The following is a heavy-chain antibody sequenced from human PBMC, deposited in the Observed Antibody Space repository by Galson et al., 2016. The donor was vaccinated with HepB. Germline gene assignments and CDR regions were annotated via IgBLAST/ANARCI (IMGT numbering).Heavy chain of an antibody. CDR3: ASAYCGGDCLLYNILSQYGLDV. CDR2: IYWDDDK. Sequence: PALVKPTQTLTLTCTFSGFSLSTRGVGVGWIRQPPGEALEWLTLIYWDDDKRYNPSLKSRLTVTKDTSKSQVVLTITNVDPVDPASYYCASAYCGGDCLLYNILSQYGLDVWGQGTTVTVSS. CDR1: GFSLSTRGVG. V-gene: IGHV2-5*02. J-gene: IGHJ6*02. D-gene: IGHD2-21*01.